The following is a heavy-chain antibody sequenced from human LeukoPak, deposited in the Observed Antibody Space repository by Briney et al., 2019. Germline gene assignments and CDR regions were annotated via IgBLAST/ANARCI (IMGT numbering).Heavy chain of an antibody. D-gene: IGHD3-22*01. Sequence: GGSLRLSCAASGFTFSAYYMSWIRQAPGKGLEWVSYISNSDDTINYADSVRGRFTISRDNAKNSLYLQMNSLRAEDTAVYYCARDPTQYLRYGYFDSWGQGILVTVSS. V-gene: IGHV3-11*04. J-gene: IGHJ4*02. CDR2: ISNSDDTI. CDR1: GFTFSAYY. CDR3: ARDPTQYLRYGYFDS.